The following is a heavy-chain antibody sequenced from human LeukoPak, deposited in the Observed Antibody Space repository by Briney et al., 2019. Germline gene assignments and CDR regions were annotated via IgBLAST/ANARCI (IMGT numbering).Heavy chain of an antibody. Sequence: SETLSLTCTVSGDSISSSRYYWGWIRQPPGKGLEWIGSIYYSGSTYYNPSLKSRVTISVDTSKNQFSLKLDSMTAADTAVYYCAREGFRGNGFYLPFDYWGQGTLVTVSS. V-gene: IGHV4-39*07. J-gene: IGHJ4*02. CDR2: IYYSGST. D-gene: IGHD3-22*01. CDR3: AREGFRGNGFYLPFDY. CDR1: GDSISSSRYY.